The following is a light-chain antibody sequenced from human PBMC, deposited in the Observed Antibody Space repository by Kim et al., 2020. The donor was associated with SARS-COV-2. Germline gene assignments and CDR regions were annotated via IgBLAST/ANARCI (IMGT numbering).Light chain of an antibody. CDR1: SLRSYY. V-gene: IGLV3-19*01. CDR2: GKN. CDR3: NSRDSSGNHLV. Sequence: AFVQTVRITCQGDSLRSYYASWYQQKTGQAPVLVIYGKNNRPSGIPDRFSGSSSGNTASLTITGAQAEDEADYYCNSRDSSGNHLVFGGGTQLTFL. J-gene: IGLJ2*01.